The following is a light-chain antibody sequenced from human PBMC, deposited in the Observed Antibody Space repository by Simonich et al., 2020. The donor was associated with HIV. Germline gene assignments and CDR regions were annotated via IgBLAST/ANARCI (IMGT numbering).Light chain of an antibody. V-gene: IGLV3-10*01. Sequence: SNELTQPPSVSVSPGQTARITCSGDALPKKYAYWYPQKSGQAPLLVISEDTKRPSGIPEGFSGSSSGTMATLTFSGAQVEDEADYYGYSTDSSGNHKGVFGGGTKLTVL. CDR3: YSTDSSGNHKGV. J-gene: IGLJ3*02. CDR1: ALPKKY. CDR2: EDT.